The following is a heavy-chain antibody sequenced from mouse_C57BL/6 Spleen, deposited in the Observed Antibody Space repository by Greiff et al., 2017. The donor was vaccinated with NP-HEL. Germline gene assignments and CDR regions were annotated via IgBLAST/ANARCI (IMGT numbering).Heavy chain of an antibody. V-gene: IGHV1-50*01. CDR3: ASFGYYEKSAMDY. Sequence: QVQLQQPGAELVKPGASVKLSCKASGYTFTSYWMQWVKQRPGQGLEWIGEIDPSDSYTTYNQKFKGKATLTVDTSSSTAYMQLSSLTSEDSAVYYCASFGYYEKSAMDYWGQGTSVTVSS. CDR2: IDPSDSYT. D-gene: IGHD2-3*01. CDR1: GYTFTSYW. J-gene: IGHJ4*01.